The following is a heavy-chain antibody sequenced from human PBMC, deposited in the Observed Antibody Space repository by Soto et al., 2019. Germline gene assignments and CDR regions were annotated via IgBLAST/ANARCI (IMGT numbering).Heavy chain of an antibody. Sequence: ASVKVSCKASGYTFTGYYMHWVRQAPGQGLEWMGWINPNSGGTNYAQKFQGWVTMTRDTSISTAYMELSRLRSDDTAVYYCARGGKANNLDYYGMDVWGQGTTVTVS. CDR2: INPNSGGT. CDR3: ARGGKANNLDYYGMDV. D-gene: IGHD2-15*01. V-gene: IGHV1-2*04. CDR1: GYTFTGYY. J-gene: IGHJ6*02.